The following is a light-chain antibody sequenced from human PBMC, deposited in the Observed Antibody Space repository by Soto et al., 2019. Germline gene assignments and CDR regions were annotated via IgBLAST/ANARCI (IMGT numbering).Light chain of an antibody. CDR1: HSVSFF. J-gene: IGKJ1*01. V-gene: IGKV1-39*01. CDR3: QEALNEPWT. Sequence: DVWLTQSPSSLSASVGDRVTITCRASHSVSFFLSWYQQKAGRAPNLLLWGASTLQSEVPAVFRGRLSETDHSLVIKRLQPDYCATYYCQEALNEPWTFGQGT. CDR2: GAS.